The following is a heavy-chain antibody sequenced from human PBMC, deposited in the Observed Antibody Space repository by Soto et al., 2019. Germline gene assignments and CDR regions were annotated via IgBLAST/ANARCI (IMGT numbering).Heavy chain of an antibody. Sequence: PGGSLRLSCAASGFTFSSYAMSWVRQAPGKGLEWVSAISGSGGSTYYADSVKGRFTISRDNSKNTLYLQMNSLRAEDTAVYYCAKYKLGYSSSSYYYYYMDVWGKGTKVTVSS. V-gene: IGHV3-23*01. CDR1: GFTFSSYA. CDR2: ISGSGGST. D-gene: IGHD6-6*01. CDR3: AKYKLGYSSSSYYYYYMDV. J-gene: IGHJ6*03.